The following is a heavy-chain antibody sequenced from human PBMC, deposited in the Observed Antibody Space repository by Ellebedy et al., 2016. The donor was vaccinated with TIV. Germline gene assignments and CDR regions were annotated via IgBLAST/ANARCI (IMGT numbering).Heavy chain of an antibody. CDR3: ARARSSGWLHTPDY. CDR1: GYTFTSYF. V-gene: IGHV1-46*04. CDR2: INPSVGST. D-gene: IGHD6-19*01. J-gene: IGHJ4*02. Sequence: AASVKVSCKASGYTFTSYFMHWVRQAPGQGLEWMGIINPSVGSTTYAQKLQGRVTMTRDTSTSTVYMELSSLGSEDTAVYDCARARSSGWLHTPDYWGQGTLVTVSS.